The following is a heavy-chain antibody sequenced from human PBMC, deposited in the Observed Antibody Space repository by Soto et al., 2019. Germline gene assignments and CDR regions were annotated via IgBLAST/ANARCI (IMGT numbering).Heavy chain of an antibody. J-gene: IGHJ6*02. CDR1: GGSISSYY. CDR3: ARHFSWTYGMDV. Sequence: SETLSLTCTVSGGSISSYYWNWIRQPPGKGLEWIGYIYYSGSTNNNPSLKSRVTISVDTSKNQFSLKLRSVTAADTAVYYCARHFSWTYGMDVWGQGTTVTVSS. CDR2: IYYSGST. V-gene: IGHV4-59*01. D-gene: IGHD3-3*02.